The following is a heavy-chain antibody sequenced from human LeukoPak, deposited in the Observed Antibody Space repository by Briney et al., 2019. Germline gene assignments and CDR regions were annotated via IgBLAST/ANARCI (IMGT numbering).Heavy chain of an antibody. Sequence: PGGSLRLSYAASGFSFSSYGMSWVRQAPGKGLEWVSAISSTGGTTYYADSVKGRFTISRDNSKNTLYLQMNSLRAEDTAIYYCAKNGDRGAYCSGGSCYPYYYYYMDVWGKGTTVTISS. CDR2: ISSTGGTT. V-gene: IGHV3-23*01. D-gene: IGHD2-15*01. CDR3: AKNGDRGAYCSGGSCYPYYYYYMDV. CDR1: GFSFSSYG. J-gene: IGHJ6*03.